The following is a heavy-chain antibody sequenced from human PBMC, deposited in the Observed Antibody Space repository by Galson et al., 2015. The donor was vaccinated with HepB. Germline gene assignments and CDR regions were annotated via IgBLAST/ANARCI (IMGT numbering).Heavy chain of an antibody. CDR3: AREDSGSYYYYGMDV. D-gene: IGHD1-26*01. CDR1: GYTFTSYA. CDR2: INTNTGNP. J-gene: IGHJ6*02. V-gene: IGHV7-4-1*02. Sequence: SVKVSCKASGYTFTSYAMNWVRQAPGQGLEWMGWINTNTGNPTCAQGFTGRFVFSLDTSVSTAYLQISSLKAEDPAVYYCAREDSGSYYYYGMDVWGQGTTVTVSS.